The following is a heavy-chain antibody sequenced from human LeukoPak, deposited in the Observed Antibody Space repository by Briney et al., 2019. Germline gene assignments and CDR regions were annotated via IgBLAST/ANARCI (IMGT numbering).Heavy chain of an antibody. D-gene: IGHD4-17*01. J-gene: IGHJ4*02. CDR3: AIFQGTYGDNENDY. Sequence: AASVKVFCKASGGTFRSYAITWVRQAPGKGLEWMGGIIPMINTPKYAQKFQGRVSITADESTSTGYMEVSSLRSEDTAVYYCAIFQGTYGDNENDYWGQGTLVTVSS. CDR2: IIPMINTP. V-gene: IGHV1-69*13. CDR1: GGTFRSYA.